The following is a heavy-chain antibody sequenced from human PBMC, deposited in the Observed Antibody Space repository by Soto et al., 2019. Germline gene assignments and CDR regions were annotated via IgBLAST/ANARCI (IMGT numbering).Heavy chain of an antibody. V-gene: IGHV1-69*08. CDR2: IIPLLDIT. CDR3: ATDIVATGAMDV. CDR1: GVTFSGYS. D-gene: IGHD5-12*01. J-gene: IGHJ6*03. Sequence: QVQLVQSGAEVKKPGSSVKVSCKASGVTFSGYSLSWVRQAPGQGLEWMGGIIPLLDITTYGQKFQGRVTLTADKSTNTVYMQLSSLTSEDTALYYCATDIVATGAMDVWGRGTAVSVSS.